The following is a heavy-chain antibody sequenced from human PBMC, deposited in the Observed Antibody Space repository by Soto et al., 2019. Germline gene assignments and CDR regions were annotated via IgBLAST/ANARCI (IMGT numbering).Heavy chain of an antibody. CDR1: GGSISSYY. CDR3: ARDRTYYYGSGSYYSINGMDV. J-gene: IGHJ6*02. Sequence: SETLSLTCTVSGGSISSYYWSWIRQPPGKGLEWIGYIYYSGSTNYNPSLKSRVTISVDTSKNQFSLKLSSVTAADTAVYYCARDRTYYYGSGSYYSINGMDVWGQGTTVTVSS. CDR2: IYYSGST. V-gene: IGHV4-59*01. D-gene: IGHD3-10*01.